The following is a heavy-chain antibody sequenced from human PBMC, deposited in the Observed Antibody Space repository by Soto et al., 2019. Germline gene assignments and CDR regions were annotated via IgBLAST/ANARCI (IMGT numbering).Heavy chain of an antibody. Sequence: GGSLRLSCAASGFTFSDYYMSWIRQAPGKGLEWVSYISSSSSYTNYADSVKGRFTISRDNARNSLYLQMNSLRAEDTAVYYCARGGYSSSWQYFDYWGRGTLVTVSS. CDR2: ISSSSSYT. CDR3: ARGGYSSSWQYFDY. J-gene: IGHJ4*02. CDR1: GFTFSDYY. V-gene: IGHV3-11*06. D-gene: IGHD6-13*01.